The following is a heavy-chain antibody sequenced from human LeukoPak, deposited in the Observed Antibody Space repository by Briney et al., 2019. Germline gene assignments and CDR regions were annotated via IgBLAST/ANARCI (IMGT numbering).Heavy chain of an antibody. CDR1: GGSISSSSYC. J-gene: IGHJ5*02. V-gene: IGHV4-39*07. D-gene: IGHD3-22*01. CDR3: ARGGDSSGYEGRFDP. Sequence: SETLSLTCTVSGGSISSSSYCWGWIRQPPGKGLEWIGSIYYSGSTYYNPSLKSRVTISVDTSKNQFSLKLSSVTAADTAVYYCARGGDSSGYEGRFDPWGQGTLVTVSS. CDR2: IYYSGST.